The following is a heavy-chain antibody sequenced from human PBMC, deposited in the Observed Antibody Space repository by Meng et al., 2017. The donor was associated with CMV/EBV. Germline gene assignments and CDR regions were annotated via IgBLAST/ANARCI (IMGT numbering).Heavy chain of an antibody. CDR2: ISYDGSNK. D-gene: IGHD5-24*01. CDR1: GFTFSSYA. CDR3: ARGQPPIIVEMATIYPGMDV. Sequence: GGSLRLSCAASGFTFSSYAMHWVRQAPGKGLEWVAVISYDGSNKYYADSVKGRFTISRDNSKNTLYLQMNSLRAEDTAVYYCARGQPPIIVEMATIYPGMDVWGQGTTVTVSS. J-gene: IGHJ6*02. V-gene: IGHV3-30*04.